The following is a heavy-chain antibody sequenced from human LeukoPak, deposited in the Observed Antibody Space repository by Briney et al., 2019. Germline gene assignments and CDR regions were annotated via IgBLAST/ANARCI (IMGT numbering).Heavy chain of an antibody. D-gene: IGHD1-26*01. V-gene: IGHV1-2*02. CDR2: INPNSGGT. Sequence: ASVKVSCKASGYTFTSYGISWVRQAPGQGLEWMGWINPNSGGTNYAQKFQGRVTMTRDTSISTAYMELSRLRSDDTAVYYCARLFGGSYLAFDYWGQGTLVTVSS. J-gene: IGHJ4*02. CDR1: GYTFTSYG. CDR3: ARLFGGSYLAFDY.